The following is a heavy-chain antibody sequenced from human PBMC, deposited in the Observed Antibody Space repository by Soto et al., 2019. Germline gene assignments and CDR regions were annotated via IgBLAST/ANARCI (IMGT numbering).Heavy chain of an antibody. CDR1: GYSISAYY. Sequence: QVQLVQSGTEVKKPGASVKVSCQASGYSISAYYIHWVRQAPGQGLEWMGWIDPKNGGTVSAQKLQGRVTMTRDTSISTVYMDLSGLTSDDTALYYCGRDDYGIFPYWGQGSLVTVSS. D-gene: IGHD3-10*01. V-gene: IGHV1-2*02. CDR2: IDPKNGGT. CDR3: GRDDYGIFPY. J-gene: IGHJ4*02.